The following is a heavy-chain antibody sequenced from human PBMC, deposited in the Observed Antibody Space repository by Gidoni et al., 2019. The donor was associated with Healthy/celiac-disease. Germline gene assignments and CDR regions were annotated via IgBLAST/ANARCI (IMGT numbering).Heavy chain of an antibody. J-gene: IGHJ4*02. V-gene: IGHV3-7*01. Sequence: EVQLVESGVGLVQPGGSLILSCAASGFPFSNYWMSWVRQAPGKGLEGVANIKQDGNEKYYVDSVKGRFTISRDNAKNSLYLEMNSLRAEDTAVYYCASHDYGDYASFDYWGQGTLVTVSS. CDR2: IKQDGNEK. D-gene: IGHD4-17*01. CDR3: ASHDYGDYASFDY. CDR1: GFPFSNYW.